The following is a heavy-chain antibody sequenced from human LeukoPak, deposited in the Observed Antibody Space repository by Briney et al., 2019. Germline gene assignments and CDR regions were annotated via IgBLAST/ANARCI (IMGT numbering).Heavy chain of an antibody. Sequence: PSETLSLTCAVSGGSISSFYWSWIRQPPGKALEWIGYIYYSGNTNYNPSLKSRVTISLDTSRNQFSLKLSSVSAADTAVYFCARPIGGIDAPRPFDYWGQGTLVTVSS. J-gene: IGHJ4*02. CDR3: ARPIGGIDAPRPFDY. D-gene: IGHD6-13*01. CDR2: IYYSGNT. V-gene: IGHV4-59*01. CDR1: GGSISSFY.